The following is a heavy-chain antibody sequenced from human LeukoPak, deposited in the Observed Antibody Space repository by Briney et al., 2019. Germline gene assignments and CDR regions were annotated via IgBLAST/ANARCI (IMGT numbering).Heavy chain of an antibody. CDR3: ARGGRGLRYFDWLAYYFDY. D-gene: IGHD3-9*01. V-gene: IGHV3-48*03. CDR2: ISSSGNTI. CDR1: GFTFSSYE. Sequence: PGGSLRLSCAASGFTFSSYEMNWVRQAPGKGLEWVSYISSSGNTIYYADSVKGRFTISRDNAKNSLYLQMNSLRAEDTAVYYCARGGRGLRYFDWLAYYFDYWGQGTLVTVSS. J-gene: IGHJ4*02.